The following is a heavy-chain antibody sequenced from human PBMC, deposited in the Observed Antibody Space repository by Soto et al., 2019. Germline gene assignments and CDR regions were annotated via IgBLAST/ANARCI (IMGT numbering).Heavy chain of an antibody. J-gene: IGHJ6*02. CDR3: ARDGREQLVPHSNYYYYGMDV. D-gene: IGHD6-6*01. V-gene: IGHV4-4*02. CDR1: GGSISSSNW. CDR2: IYHSGST. Sequence: SETLSLTCAVSGGSISSSNWWSWVRQPPGKGLEWIGEIYHSGSTNYNPSLKSRVTISVDKSKNQFSLKLSSVTAADTAVYYCARDGREQLVPHSNYYYYGMDVWGQGTTVTVSS.